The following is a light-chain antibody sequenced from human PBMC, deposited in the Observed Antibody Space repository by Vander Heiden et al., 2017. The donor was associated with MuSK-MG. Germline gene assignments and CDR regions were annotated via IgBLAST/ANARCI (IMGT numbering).Light chain of an antibody. V-gene: IGKV1-39*01. CDR1: QSISSY. CDR2: AAS. J-gene: IGKJ4*01. CDR3: QQNYCTLTLT. Sequence: DIQMTQSPSSLSASVGDRVTITCRASQSISSYLNWYQQKPGKAPKLLIYAASSLQSGVPSRFSGSGSGTDFALTISSLQPEDFATYYCQQNYCTLTLTFGGGTKVEIK.